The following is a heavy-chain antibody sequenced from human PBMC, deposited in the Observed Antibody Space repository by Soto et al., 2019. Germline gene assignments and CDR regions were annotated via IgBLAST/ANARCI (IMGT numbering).Heavy chain of an antibody. D-gene: IGHD1-26*01. V-gene: IGHV3-48*03. J-gene: IGHJ2*01. Sequence: GGSLRLSCADSGFTFSRYEMNWVRQAPGKGLEWVSYISSSSSTLYYADSVKGRFTVSRDNAKNSLYLQMNSLRAEDTAVYYGARGGSGSYFWYFDLWGRGTLVTVSS. CDR3: ARGGSGSYFWYFDL. CDR1: GFTFSRYE. CDR2: ISSSSSTL.